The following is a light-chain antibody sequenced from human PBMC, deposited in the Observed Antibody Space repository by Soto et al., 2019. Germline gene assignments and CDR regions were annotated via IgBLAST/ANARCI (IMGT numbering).Light chain of an antibody. CDR3: FSYTSSGTYV. CDR2: EVS. V-gene: IGLV2-14*01. J-gene: IGLJ1*01. Sequence: QSVLTQPASVSGSPGQSITISCTGTSSDVGNYKYVSWYQQHPGKAPKLMIYEVSNRPSGVSNRFSGSKSGNTASLTISGLQAEDETAYYCFSYTSSGTYVFGTGTKVT. CDR1: SSDVGNYKY.